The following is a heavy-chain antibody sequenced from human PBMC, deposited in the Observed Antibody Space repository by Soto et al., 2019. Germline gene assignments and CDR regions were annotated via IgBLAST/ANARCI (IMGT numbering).Heavy chain of an antibody. Sequence: EVQLLESGGGLVKPGGSLRLSCVASGFTFGSYAMSWVRQAPGQGLDWVSTISGGDTTQYAESVKGRFPISRDKAKNTLYLQMHTLRVEDTAVYYCAPGWDTATCWTHWGQGTLVTVSS. V-gene: IGHV3-23*01. CDR1: GFTFGSYA. CDR2: ISGGDTT. J-gene: IGHJ4*02. D-gene: IGHD1-26*01. CDR3: APGWDTATCWTH.